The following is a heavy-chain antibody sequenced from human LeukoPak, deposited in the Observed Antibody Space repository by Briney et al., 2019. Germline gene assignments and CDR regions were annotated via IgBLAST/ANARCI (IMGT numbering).Heavy chain of an antibody. CDR3: AKVYSSGWKWSGYFDY. V-gene: IGHV3-23*01. CDR1: GFTFSSYA. CDR2: ISGSGGST. Sequence: GGSLRLSCAASGFTFSSYAMSWVRQAPGKGLEWASAISGSGGSTYYADSVKGRFTISRDNSKNTLYLQMSSLRAEDTAVYYCAKVYSSGWKWSGYFDYWGQGTLVTVSS. D-gene: IGHD6-19*01. J-gene: IGHJ4*02.